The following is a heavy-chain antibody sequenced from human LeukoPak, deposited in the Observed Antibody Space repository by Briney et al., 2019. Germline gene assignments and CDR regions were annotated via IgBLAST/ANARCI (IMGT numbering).Heavy chain of an antibody. V-gene: IGHV4-34*01. J-gene: IGHJ4*02. CDR2: INHSGST. CDR3: ARGRGYNSFDY. Sequence: SETLSLTCAVYGGSFSGYYWSWIRQPPGKGLEWIWEINHSGSTNYNPSLKSRVTISVDTSENQFSLKMRSVTAADTAVYYCARGRGYNSFDYWGQGTLVTVSS. D-gene: IGHD5-24*01. CDR1: GGSFSGYY.